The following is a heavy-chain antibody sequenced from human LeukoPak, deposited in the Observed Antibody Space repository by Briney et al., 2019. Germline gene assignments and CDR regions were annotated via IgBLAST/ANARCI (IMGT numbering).Heavy chain of an antibody. CDR1: GFTFNSYA. J-gene: IGHJ4*02. V-gene: IGHV3-23*01. CDR3: AKAGRRDFWSGYYTEFDY. D-gene: IGHD3-3*01. CDR2: ISGSGGST. Sequence: GGALRLSCAASGFTFNSYAMSWVRQAPGKGLEWVSAISGSGGSTYYADSVKGRFTISRDNSKNTLYLQMNSLRVEDTAVYFCAKAGRRDFWSGYYTEFDYWGQGTLVTVSS.